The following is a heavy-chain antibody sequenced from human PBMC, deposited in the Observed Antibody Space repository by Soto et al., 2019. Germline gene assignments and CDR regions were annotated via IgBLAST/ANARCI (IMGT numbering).Heavy chain of an antibody. V-gene: IGHV1-24*01. Sequence: ASVKVSCKVSGYTLTELSMHWVRQAPGKGLEWMGGFDPEDGETIYAQKFQGRVTMTEDTSTDTAYMELSSLRSEDTAVYYCATSRVGYIVATIRHYYYGMDVWGQGTTVTVSS. CDR2: FDPEDGET. CDR1: GYTLTELS. CDR3: ATSRVGYIVATIRHYYYGMDV. J-gene: IGHJ6*02. D-gene: IGHD5-12*01.